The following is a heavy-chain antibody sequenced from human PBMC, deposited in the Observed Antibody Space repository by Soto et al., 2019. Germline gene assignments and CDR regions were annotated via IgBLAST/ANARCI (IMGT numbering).Heavy chain of an antibody. V-gene: IGHV3-30-3*01. CDR1: GSTFISYD. CDR3: VRGPSHGAFDI. Sequence: GGSLRLSCAASGSTFISYDIHWVLQAPGRGLEWVAHISPDGNNAYYADSVKGRFTISRDNARNTVYLQVNSLRPEDTAVYHCVRGPSHGAFDIWGQGTLVTVSS. CDR2: ISPDGNNA. J-gene: IGHJ3*02.